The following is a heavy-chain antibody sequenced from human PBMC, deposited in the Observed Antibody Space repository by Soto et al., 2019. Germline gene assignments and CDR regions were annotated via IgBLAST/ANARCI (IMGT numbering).Heavy chain of an antibody. V-gene: IGHV3-7*03. J-gene: IGHJ6*02. D-gene: IGHD2-15*01. CDR2: IKQDGSEK. CDR3: AREVAATPSRDYYYYGMDV. CDR1: GFTFSSYW. Sequence: GGSLRLSCAASGFTFSSYWMSWVRQAPGKGLEWVANIKQDGSEKYYVDSVKGRFTISRDNAKNSLYLQMNSLRAEDTAVYYCAREVAATPSRDYYYYGMDVWGQGTTVTVSS.